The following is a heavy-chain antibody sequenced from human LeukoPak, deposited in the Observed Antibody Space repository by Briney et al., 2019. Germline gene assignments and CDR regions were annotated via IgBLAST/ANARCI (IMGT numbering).Heavy chain of an antibody. J-gene: IGHJ6*04. V-gene: IGHV3-23*01. CDR1: GFTFSSYA. D-gene: IGHD2-15*01. Sequence: GRSLRLSCAASGFTFSSYAMSWVRQAPGKGLEWVSAISGSGGSTYYADSVKGRFTISRDNSKNTLYLQMNSLRAEDTAVYYCAKDRAGGYCSGGSCSRIYYYYGMDVWGKGTTVTVSS. CDR3: AKDRAGGYCSGGSCSRIYYYYGMDV. CDR2: ISGSGGST.